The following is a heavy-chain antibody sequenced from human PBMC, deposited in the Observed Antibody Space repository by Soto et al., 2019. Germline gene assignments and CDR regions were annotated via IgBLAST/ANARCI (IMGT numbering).Heavy chain of an antibody. CDR2: ISTYNGNT. Sequence: GASVKVSCKASGGTFSSYAISWVRQAPGQGLEWMGWISTYNGNTNYAQKFQGRLSMTRDTSTTTAFMELTTLRSDDPAVYYCARDEYNNGRNWLNPWGQGTLVTVSS. CDR1: GGTFSSYA. CDR3: ARDEYNNGRNWLNP. J-gene: IGHJ5*02. D-gene: IGHD2-8*01. V-gene: IGHV1-18*01.